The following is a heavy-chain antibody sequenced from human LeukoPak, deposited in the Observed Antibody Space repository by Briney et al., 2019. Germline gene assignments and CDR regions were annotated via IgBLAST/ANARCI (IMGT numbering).Heavy chain of an antibody. D-gene: IGHD1-26*01. J-gene: IGHJ4*02. V-gene: IGHV4-39*01. Sequence: SETLSLTCTVSGGSISSSSYYWCWIRQPPGKGLEWIGSIYYSGSTYYKPSLKSRVTISVDTSKNQFSLKLSSVTAADTAVYYCARAQSGSYRSFDYWGQGTLVTVSS. CDR1: GGSISSSSYY. CDR2: IYYSGST. CDR3: ARAQSGSYRSFDY.